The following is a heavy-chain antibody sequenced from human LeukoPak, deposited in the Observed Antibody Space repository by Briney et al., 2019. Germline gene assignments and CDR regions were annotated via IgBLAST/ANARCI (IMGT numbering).Heavy chain of an antibody. Sequence: PSETLSLTCTVSGASISHYYWSWLRQPPGKGPEWIGYIFSNGSTNYNPSLKSRVTISLDTSRNQFSLKLSSVTAADTAVYYCARYGGPNFDYWGQGTLVTVSP. CDR2: IFSNGST. CDR1: GASISHYY. J-gene: IGHJ4*02. CDR3: ARYGGPNFDY. D-gene: IGHD4/OR15-4a*01. V-gene: IGHV4-4*09.